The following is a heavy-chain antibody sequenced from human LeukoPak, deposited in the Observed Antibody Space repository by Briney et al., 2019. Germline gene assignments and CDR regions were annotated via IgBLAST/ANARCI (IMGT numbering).Heavy chain of an antibody. Sequence: GASVKISCKASGYTFTSYAMHWVRQAPGQRLEWMGWINAGNGNTKYSQKFQGRVTITRDTSASTAYMELSSLRSEDTAVYYCARDHKAAAGISVNWFDPWGQGTLVTVSS. J-gene: IGHJ5*02. CDR3: ARDHKAAAGISVNWFDP. CDR2: INAGNGNT. V-gene: IGHV1-3*01. D-gene: IGHD6-13*01. CDR1: GYTFTSYA.